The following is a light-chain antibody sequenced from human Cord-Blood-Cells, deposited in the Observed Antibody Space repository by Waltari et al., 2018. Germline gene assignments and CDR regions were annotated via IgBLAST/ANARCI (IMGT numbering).Light chain of an antibody. CDR1: QSVSSN. CDR3: QQYNNWPPSYS. V-gene: IGKV3-15*01. CDR2: GAS. J-gene: IGKJ2*03. Sequence: TLSCRASQSVSSNLAWYQQKPGQAPRLLIYGASTRATGIPARFSGSGSGTEFTLTISSLQSEDFAVYYCQQYNNWPPSYSFGQGTKLEIK.